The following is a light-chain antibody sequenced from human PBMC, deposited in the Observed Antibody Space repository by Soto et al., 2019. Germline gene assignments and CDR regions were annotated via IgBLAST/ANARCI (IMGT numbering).Light chain of an antibody. V-gene: IGKV3-20*01. CDR3: QQYDKSRT. J-gene: IGKJ1*01. CDR2: ATS. Sequence: EIVLTQSPGTLSLSPGERATLSCRASQSVSSRFFAWYQQKPGQAPRLLFYATSQRAPGIPDRFSGSGSGTDFTLTISRLEPEAFAVYYCQQYDKSRTFGQGTKVEIK. CDR1: QSVSSRF.